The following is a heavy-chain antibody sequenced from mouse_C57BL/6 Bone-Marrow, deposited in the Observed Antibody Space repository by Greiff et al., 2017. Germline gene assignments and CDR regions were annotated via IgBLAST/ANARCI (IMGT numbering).Heavy chain of an antibody. Sequence: VKLQQPGAELVKPGASVTLSCKASGYTFTSYWLHWGNQRPGQCLEWIGMIHPNSGSTNYNEKLKSKATLSVDKSSNTAYMKLSSLTSEDAAFYNCLLWLLYYFDYWGQGTTLTVSS. CDR3: LLWLLYYFDY. V-gene: IGHV1-64*01. CDR1: GYTFTSYW. J-gene: IGHJ2*01. CDR2: IHPNSGST. D-gene: IGHD2-2*01.